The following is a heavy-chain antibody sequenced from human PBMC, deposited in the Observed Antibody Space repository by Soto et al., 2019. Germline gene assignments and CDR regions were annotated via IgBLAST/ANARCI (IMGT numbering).Heavy chain of an antibody. CDR1: GFTFSSGA. CDR2: ISGSGGST. CDR3: AKGNWGHVAALHFDS. J-gene: IGHJ4*02. V-gene: IGHV3-23*01. D-gene: IGHD6-19*01. Sequence: GGSLRLSCAASGFTFSSGAMSWVRQAPGKGLEWVSSISGSGGSTSYADSVKGRFTISRDNSKDTLDLHMNSLRAEDTAVYFCAKGNWGHVAALHFDSWGQGTLVTVSS.